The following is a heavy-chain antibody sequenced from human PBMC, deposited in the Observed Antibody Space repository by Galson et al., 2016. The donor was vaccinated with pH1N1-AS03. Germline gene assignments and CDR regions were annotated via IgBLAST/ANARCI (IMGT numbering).Heavy chain of an antibody. D-gene: IGHD1-1*01. V-gene: IGHV5-51*03. CDR1: GYSFTNYW. CDR3: VWHQLRGSVGRPVKIAFEI. CDR2: IYPGDSDT. J-gene: IGHJ3*02. Sequence: QSGAEVKKPGESLKISCKTSGYSFTNYWIGWMRQMPGQGLEWMGMIYPGDSDTRYSPSFQGQVTISADKSISTAYLQWSSLKASDIAMYYCVWHQLRGSVGRPVKIAFEIGGQGTYVTVSS.